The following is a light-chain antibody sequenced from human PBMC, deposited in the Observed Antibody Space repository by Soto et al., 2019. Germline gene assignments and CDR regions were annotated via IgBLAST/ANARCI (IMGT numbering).Light chain of an antibody. J-gene: IGKJ4*01. CDR3: QQYGSSPLT. Sequence: EIVLTQSPGTLSLSPGDRATLSCRASQSVSSSYLAWYQKKPGQATRLLIYGASSRATGIPDRFSGSGSGTDFTLTISRLAHEDFAVYYCQQYGSSPLTFGGGTKVEIK. V-gene: IGKV3-20*01. CDR2: GAS. CDR1: QSVSSSY.